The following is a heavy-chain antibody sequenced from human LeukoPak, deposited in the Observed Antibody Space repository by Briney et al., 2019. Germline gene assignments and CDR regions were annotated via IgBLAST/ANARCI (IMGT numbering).Heavy chain of an antibody. D-gene: IGHD2-15*01. Sequence: PSETLSLTCTVSGGSISSSSYYWGWIRQPPGKGLEWIGSIYYSGSTYYNPSLKSRVTISVDTSKNQFSLKLSSVTAADTAVYYCARGPQADYFDYWGQGTLVTVSS. J-gene: IGHJ4*02. CDR1: GGSISSSSYY. CDR2: IYYSGST. V-gene: IGHV4-39*07. CDR3: ARGPQADYFDY.